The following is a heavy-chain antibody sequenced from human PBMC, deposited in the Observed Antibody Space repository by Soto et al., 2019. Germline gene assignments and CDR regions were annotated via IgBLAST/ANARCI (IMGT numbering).Heavy chain of an antibody. J-gene: IGHJ6*02. CDR1: GGTFSSYA. CDR3: ARENRYFFYGMDV. CDR2: IIPIFGTA. Sequence: QEQLVQSGAEVKKPGSSVKVSCKSSGGTFSSYATNWVRQAPGQGLEWMGGIIPIFGTANYAQNFQDRVTITADVSTNTAYMELSSLRSADTAMYYCARENRYFFYGMDVWGQGTTVTVSS. V-gene: IGHV1-69*01.